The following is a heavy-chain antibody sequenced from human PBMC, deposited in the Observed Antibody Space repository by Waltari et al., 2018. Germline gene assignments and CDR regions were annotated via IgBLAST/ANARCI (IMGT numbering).Heavy chain of an antibody. CDR2: ISYDGSNK. CDR1: GFTFSSYA. J-gene: IGHJ3*02. V-gene: IGHV3-30-3*01. CDR3: ARDSPGWNGVDI. D-gene: IGHD3-3*01. Sequence: QVQLVESGGGVVQPGRSLRLSCAASGFTFSSYAMHWVRQAPGKGLAWVAVISYDGSNKYYADSVKGRFTISRDNSKNTLYLQMSSLRAEDTAVYYCARDSPGWNGVDIWGQGTMVTVSS.